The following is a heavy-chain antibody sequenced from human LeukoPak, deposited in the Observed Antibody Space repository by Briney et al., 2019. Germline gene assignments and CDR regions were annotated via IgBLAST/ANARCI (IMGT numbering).Heavy chain of an antibody. J-gene: IGHJ4*02. D-gene: IGHD4-17*01. V-gene: IGHV3-48*03. Sequence: PGGSLRLSCAASGLTFSSYAMNWVRQAPGKGLEWVSYISSSGSTIYYADSVKGRFTISRDNAKNSLYLQMNSLRAEDTAVYYCARGMGDYGDYLFDYWGQGTLVTVSS. CDR3: ARGMGDYGDYLFDY. CDR1: GLTFSSYA. CDR2: ISSSGSTI.